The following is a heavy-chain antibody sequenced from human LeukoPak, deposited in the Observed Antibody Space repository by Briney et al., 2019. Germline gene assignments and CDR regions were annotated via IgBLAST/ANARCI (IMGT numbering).Heavy chain of an antibody. D-gene: IGHD6-13*01. CDR2: IYYSGST. V-gene: IGHV4-59*01. Sequence: SETLSLTCTVSGGSISSYYWSWIRQPPGKGLEWIGYIYYSGSTNCNPSLKSRVTISVDTSKNQFSLKLSSVTAADTAVYYCARAVARSWYITNWGQGTLVTVSS. J-gene: IGHJ4*02. CDR1: GGSISSYY. CDR3: ARAVARSWYITN.